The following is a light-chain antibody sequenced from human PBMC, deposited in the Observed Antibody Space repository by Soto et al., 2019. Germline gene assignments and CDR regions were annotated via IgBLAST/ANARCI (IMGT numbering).Light chain of an antibody. CDR3: QSYDSSLRGV. CDR1: SSNIGAGYD. J-gene: IGLJ1*01. Sequence: QSVLTQPPSVSGAPGQRVTISCTGSSSNIGAGYDVHWYQQLPGTAPKLLIYGNSNRPSGVPDRFSCSKSGTSASLAITGLHAEDESDYYCQSYDSSLRGVFGTGTKVTVL. V-gene: IGLV1-40*01. CDR2: GNS.